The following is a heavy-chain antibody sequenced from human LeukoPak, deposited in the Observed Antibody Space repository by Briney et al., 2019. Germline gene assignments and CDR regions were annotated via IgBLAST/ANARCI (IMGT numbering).Heavy chain of an antibody. CDR2: IYSGGRT. J-gene: IGHJ4*02. Sequence: GGSLRLSCAASGFTFSTYEMNWVRQAPGKGLGWVSVIYSGGRTDYADSVKGRFTISRDSSKNTLYLQMNSLRAEDTAVYYCTRDVIRGTNLGYWGQGTLVTVSS. CDR3: TRDVIRGTNLGY. CDR1: GFTFSTYE. D-gene: IGHD3-10*01. V-gene: IGHV3-66*02.